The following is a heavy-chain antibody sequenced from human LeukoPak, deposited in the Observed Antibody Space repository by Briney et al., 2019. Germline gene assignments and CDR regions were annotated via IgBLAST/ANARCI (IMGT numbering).Heavy chain of an antibody. J-gene: IGHJ5*02. D-gene: IGHD6-13*01. Sequence: GESLKISCKGSGYSFTSYWIGWVRQMPGKGLEWIGIIYPGDSDTRYSPSFQGQVTISADKSISTAYLQWSSLKASDTAMYYCARGRIAAAGLNWFDPWGQGTLVTVSS. CDR3: ARGRIAAAGLNWFDP. CDR2: IYPGDSDT. V-gene: IGHV5-51*01. CDR1: GYSFTSYW.